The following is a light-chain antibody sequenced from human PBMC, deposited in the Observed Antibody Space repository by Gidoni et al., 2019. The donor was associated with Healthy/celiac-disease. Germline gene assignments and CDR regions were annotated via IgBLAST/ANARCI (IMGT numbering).Light chain of an antibody. CDR3: SSYTSSSTPV. CDR2: EVS. Sequence: QSALTQPAFVSGSPGQSITISCTGTSSDVGGYHYVSWYQQHPGKAPKLMIYEVSNRPSGVSNRFSGSKSGNTASLTISGLQAEDEADYYCSSYTSSSTPVFGGGTKLTVL. CDR1: SSDVGGYHY. J-gene: IGLJ2*01. V-gene: IGLV2-14*01.